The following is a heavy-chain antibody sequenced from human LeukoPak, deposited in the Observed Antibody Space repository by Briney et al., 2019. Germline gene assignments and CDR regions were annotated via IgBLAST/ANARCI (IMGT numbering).Heavy chain of an antibody. CDR2: ISYDGSNK. J-gene: IGHJ6*02. CDR3: ARDRITIFGVALYYYYYYGMDV. D-gene: IGHD3-3*01. Sequence: GGSLRLSCAASGFTFSSYAMHWVRQAPGKGLEWVAVISYDGSNKYYADSVKGRFTISRDNSKNTLYLQMNSLRAEDTAVYYCARDRITIFGVALYYYYYYGMDVRGQGTTVTVSS. V-gene: IGHV3-30*04. CDR1: GFTFSSYA.